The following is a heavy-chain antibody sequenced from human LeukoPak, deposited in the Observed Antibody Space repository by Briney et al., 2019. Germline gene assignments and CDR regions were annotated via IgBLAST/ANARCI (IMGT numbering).Heavy chain of an antibody. Sequence: ASVKVSCKASGDTFTSHYIHWVRQAPGQGLEWMGIINPSGGSTSYAQKFQGRVTMTRDTSTSAVYMELSSLRSEDTAVYYCAREKAQVRAIDYWGQGTLVTVSS. V-gene: IGHV1-46*01. D-gene: IGHD3-10*01. CDR3: AREKAQVRAIDY. J-gene: IGHJ4*02. CDR1: GDTFTSHY. CDR2: INPSGGST.